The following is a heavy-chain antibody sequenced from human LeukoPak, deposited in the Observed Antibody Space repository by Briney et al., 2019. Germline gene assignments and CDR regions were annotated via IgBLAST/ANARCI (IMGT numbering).Heavy chain of an antibody. V-gene: IGHV3-20*04. CDR2: INWSGGST. CDR1: GFAFDEHG. D-gene: IGHD2-2*01. CDR3: ARAPITSPFYFDY. J-gene: IGHJ4*02. Sequence: GGSLRPSCTAFGFAFDEHGMSWVRQVPGRGLEWVAGINWSGGSTGYADPLRGRFTISRDNAKNSLYLQIDRLRAGDTALYYCARAPITSPFYFDYWGQGTLVTVSS.